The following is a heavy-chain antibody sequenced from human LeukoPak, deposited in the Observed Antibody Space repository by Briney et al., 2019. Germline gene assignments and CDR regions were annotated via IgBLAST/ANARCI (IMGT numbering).Heavy chain of an antibody. D-gene: IGHD2-2*01. CDR1: GFTFSSYA. CDR3: ASPTVVPAAIGRNNYFDY. V-gene: IGHV3-30-3*01. CDR2: ISYDGSNK. Sequence: GGSLRLSCSASGFTFSSYAMHWVRQAPGKGLEWVAVISYDGSNKYYADSVKGQFTISRDNSKNTLYPQMNSLRAEDTAVYYCASPTVVPAAIGRNNYFDYWGQGTLVTVSS. J-gene: IGHJ4*02.